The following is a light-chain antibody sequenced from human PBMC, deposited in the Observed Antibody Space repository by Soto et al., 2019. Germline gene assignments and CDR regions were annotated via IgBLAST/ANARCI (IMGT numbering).Light chain of an antibody. J-gene: IGKJ5*01. CDR1: QSVSSY. CDR2: DAS. Sequence: EIVLTQSPATLSLSPGEIATLSCSAIQSVSSYLAWYQQKPGQAPRLLIYDASNRATGIPARFSGSGSETDFTLTISRLEPEDFAVYYCQQYSSSPPINFGQGTRLEIK. V-gene: IGKV3-11*01. CDR3: QQYSSSPPIN.